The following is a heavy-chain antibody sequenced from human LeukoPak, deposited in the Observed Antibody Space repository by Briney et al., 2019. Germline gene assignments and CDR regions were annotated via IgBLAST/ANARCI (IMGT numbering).Heavy chain of an antibody. V-gene: IGHV3-23*01. CDR1: RFTFSSYA. D-gene: IGHD3/OR15-3a*01. CDR3: AHYAEVDWLLTLDY. CDR2: ISGSGGTT. Sequence: GGSLRLSCAASRFTFSSYALGWVRQAPGKGLEWVSPISGSGGTTYYAGSVKGRFTISRDNSENTLYLQMNSLRAEDTAVYYCAHYAEVDWLLTLDYWGQGTLVTVS. J-gene: IGHJ4*02.